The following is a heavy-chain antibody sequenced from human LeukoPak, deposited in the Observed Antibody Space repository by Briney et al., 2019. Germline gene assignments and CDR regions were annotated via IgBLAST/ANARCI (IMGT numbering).Heavy chain of an antibody. V-gene: IGHV4-59*01. Sequence: SETLSLTCTVSGGSISSYYWSWIRQPPGKGLEWIGYIYYSGSTNYNPSLKSRVTISVDTSKNQFSLKLSSVTAADTAVHYCARIDSSGYYCTYWGQGTLVTVSS. CDR2: IYYSGST. CDR3: ARIDSSGYYCTY. CDR1: GGSISSYY. J-gene: IGHJ4*02. D-gene: IGHD3-22*01.